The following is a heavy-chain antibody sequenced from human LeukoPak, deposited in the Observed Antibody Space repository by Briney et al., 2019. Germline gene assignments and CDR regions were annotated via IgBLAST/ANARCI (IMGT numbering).Heavy chain of an antibody. Sequence: GGSLRLSCAASGFTFSSYAMSWVRQAPGKGLEWVSAISGSGGSTYYADSVKGRFTISRDNSKNTLYLQMNSLRAEDTAVYYCAKSRRGGSGTKYYYYYMDVWGKGTTVTVSS. CDR2: ISGSGGST. CDR1: GFTFSSYA. CDR3: AKSRRGGSGTKYYYYYMDV. D-gene: IGHD3-10*01. V-gene: IGHV3-23*01. J-gene: IGHJ6*03.